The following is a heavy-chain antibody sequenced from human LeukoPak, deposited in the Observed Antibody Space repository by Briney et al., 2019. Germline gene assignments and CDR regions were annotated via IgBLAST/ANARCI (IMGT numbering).Heavy chain of an antibody. CDR2: ITDRGGIT. Sequence: PGGSLRLSCAASGFTFSSYAMSWVGQAPGKGLEWVSSITDRGGITYYADSVKGRFTISRDNSKNTLYLQMNSLRAEDTAVYYCAKLTLLGYCSGGSCYDRRVFDYWGQGTLVTVSS. D-gene: IGHD2-15*01. J-gene: IGHJ4*02. CDR1: GFTFSSYA. CDR3: AKLTLLGYCSGGSCYDRRVFDY. V-gene: IGHV3-23*01.